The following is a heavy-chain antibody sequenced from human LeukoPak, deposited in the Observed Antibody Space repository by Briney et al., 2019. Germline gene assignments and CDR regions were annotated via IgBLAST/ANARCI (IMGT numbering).Heavy chain of an antibody. CDR2: IYYSGST. J-gene: IGHJ5*02. CDR1: GGSISSGGYY. D-gene: IGHD3-22*01. V-gene: IGHV4-31*03. Sequence: PSQTLSLTCTVSGGSISSGGYYWSWIRQHPGKGLEWIGYIYYSGSTYYNPSLKSRVTISVDTSKNQFSLKLSSVTAADTAVYYCAREYYYDSSGADPWGQGTLVTVSS. CDR3: AREYYYDSSGADP.